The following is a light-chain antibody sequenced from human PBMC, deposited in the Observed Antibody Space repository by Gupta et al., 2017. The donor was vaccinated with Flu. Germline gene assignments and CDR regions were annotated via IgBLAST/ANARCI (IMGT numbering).Light chain of an antibody. CDR1: GANIGNNY. CDR2: ENN. Sequence: SGANIGNNYVSWYQQLPGTAPKLLIYENNKRPSGISDRFTGSKSGTSATLGITGLQTGDEADYCCGTWDSSLSAYVFGPGTKVTVL. CDR3: GTWDSSLSAYV. J-gene: IGLJ1*01. V-gene: IGLV1-51*02.